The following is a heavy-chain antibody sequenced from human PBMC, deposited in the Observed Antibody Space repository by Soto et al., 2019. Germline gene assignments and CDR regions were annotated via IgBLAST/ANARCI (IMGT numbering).Heavy chain of an antibody. CDR2: INHSGST. Sequence: QVQLQQWGAGLLKPSETLSLTCAVYGGSFSGYYWSWIRQPPGKGREWIGEINHSGSTNYNPSLKSRVTISVDTSKNQFSLKLSSVTAADTAVYYCARGKPVLLWFGESAGVDVWGQGTTVTVSS. V-gene: IGHV4-34*01. J-gene: IGHJ6*02. CDR1: GGSFSGYY. CDR3: ARGKPVLLWFGESAGVDV. D-gene: IGHD3-10*01.